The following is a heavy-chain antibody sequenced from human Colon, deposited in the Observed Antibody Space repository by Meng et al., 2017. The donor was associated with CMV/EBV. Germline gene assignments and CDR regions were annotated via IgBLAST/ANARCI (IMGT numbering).Heavy chain of an antibody. Sequence: VGWRGRFVKPGGSLSVSCEGSEISFSNVWATWVRQAPGKGLGWVGRIKRKTEGETTGYAAPVKGRFIISRDDSRNTLYLQMSSLKTEDTAVYYCTTGYRNGFSFWGQGTLVTVSS. CDR1: EISFSNVW. D-gene: IGHD5-24*01. CDR3: TTGYRNGFSF. CDR2: IKRKTEGETT. J-gene: IGHJ4*02. V-gene: IGHV3-15*01.